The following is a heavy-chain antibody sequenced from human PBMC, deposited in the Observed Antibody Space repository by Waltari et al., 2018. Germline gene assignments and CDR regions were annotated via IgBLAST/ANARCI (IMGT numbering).Heavy chain of an antibody. CDR3: RSIAVANDAFDI. D-gene: IGHD6-19*01. V-gene: IGHV1-24*01. J-gene: IGHJ3*02. CDR1: GYTLTELS. CDR2: GDPEDGET. Sequence: QVQLVQSGAEVKKPGASVKVSCKVSGYTLTELSMHWVRQAPGKGLEWMGRGDPEDGETIYAEKFQGRVTITADTSTDTAYMELSSLRSEDTAVYYCRSIAVANDAFDIWGQGTMVTVSS.